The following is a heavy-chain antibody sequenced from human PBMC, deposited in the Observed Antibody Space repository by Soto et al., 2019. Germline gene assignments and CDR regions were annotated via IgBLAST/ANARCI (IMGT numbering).Heavy chain of an antibody. CDR2: IASGGDT. CDR3: ATVNRTWRSLDY. V-gene: IGHV3-53*01. Sequence: PGGSLRLSCPSSGFAISNNYMTWVRQATGKGLEWVSLIASGGDTYYADSVKGRFTVSRENSKNTLDLQMSSLRAEDTPVYCCATVNRTWRSLDYWRQGTIVTVAS. J-gene: IGHJ4*02. CDR1: GFAISNNY.